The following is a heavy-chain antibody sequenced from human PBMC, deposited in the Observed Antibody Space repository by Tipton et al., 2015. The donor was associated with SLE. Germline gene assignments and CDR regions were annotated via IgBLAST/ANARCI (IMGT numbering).Heavy chain of an antibody. CDR1: GGSISRGGYI. CDR3: ARERVNRDGGRITMVRGPTGAFDI. J-gene: IGHJ3*02. V-gene: IGHV4-30-2*01. D-gene: IGHD3-10*01. Sequence: TLSLTCTVSGGSISRGGYIWSWIRQPPGKGLEWIGYIYHSGSTHFNPSLKSRVTISVDTSKNQFSLKLSSVTAADTAVYYCARERVNRDGGRITMVRGPTGAFDIWGQGTMVTVSS. CDR2: IYHSGST.